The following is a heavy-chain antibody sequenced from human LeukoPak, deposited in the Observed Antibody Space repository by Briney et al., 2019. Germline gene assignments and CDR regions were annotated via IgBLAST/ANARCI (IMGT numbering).Heavy chain of an antibody. J-gene: IGHJ4*02. D-gene: IGHD2-15*01. CDR1: GGTFSSYA. V-gene: IGHV1-69*05. CDR3: ARVFSYCSGGSCYPKEDYFNY. Sequence: SVKVSCKASGGTFSSYAISWVRQAPGQGLEWMGRIIPIFGTANYAQKFQGRVTITTDESTSTAYMELSSLRSEDTAVYYCARVFSYCSGGSCYPKEDYFNYWGQGTLVTVSS. CDR2: IIPIFGTA.